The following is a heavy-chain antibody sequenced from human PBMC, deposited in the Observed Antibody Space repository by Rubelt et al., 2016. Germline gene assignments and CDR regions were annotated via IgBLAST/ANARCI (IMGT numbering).Heavy chain of an antibody. CDR3: GGEPGYGGNSNCCGGWLDP. V-gene: IGHV4-34*01. J-gene: IGHJ5*02. D-gene: IGHD4-23*01. Sequence: QVHLQQWGAGLLKPSETLSLTCAVYGGSISGYYWSWIRQPPGKGLEWIGEINPSGNTDYNPSLKSRVTISAETSKNQLSLNRRSVTAPGGAVDYVGGEPGYGGNSNCCGGWLDPWGQGTLVTVSS. CDR2: INPSGNT. CDR1: GGSISGYY.